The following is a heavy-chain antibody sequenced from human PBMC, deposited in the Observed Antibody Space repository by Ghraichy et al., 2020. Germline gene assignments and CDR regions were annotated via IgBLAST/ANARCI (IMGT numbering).Heavy chain of an antibody. D-gene: IGHD6-25*01. V-gene: IGHV4-31*03. CDR2: FYNSGST. CDR3: ASRSSGDYFDS. CDR1: GGSISSGGYY. Sequence: SETLSLICTVSGGSISSGGYYWTWIRQHPGKGLEWIGYFYNSGSTYYHSSLKSRVTISVDTSKNQFSLKLDSLTAADTAVYYCASRSSGDYFDSWGQGTLVTVSS. J-gene: IGHJ4*02.